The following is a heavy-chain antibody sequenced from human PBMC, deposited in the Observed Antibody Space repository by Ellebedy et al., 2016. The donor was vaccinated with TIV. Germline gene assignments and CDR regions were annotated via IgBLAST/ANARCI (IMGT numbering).Heavy chain of an antibody. Sequence: MPSETLSLTCTVSGGSISSGGYYWSWIRQHPGKGLEWIGYMYHSGSTNYNPSLKSRVTIAADTSKNQFSLKLSSVTAADTAVYYCVTAPGDYFDYWGQGTLVTVSS. CDR2: MYHSGST. CDR3: VTAPGDYFDY. V-gene: IGHV4-31*03. J-gene: IGHJ4*02. D-gene: IGHD4-17*01. CDR1: GGSISSGGYY.